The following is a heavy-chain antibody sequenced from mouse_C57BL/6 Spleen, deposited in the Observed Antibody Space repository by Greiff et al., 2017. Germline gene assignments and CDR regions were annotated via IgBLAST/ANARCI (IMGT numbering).Heavy chain of an antibody. D-gene: IGHD2-2*01. CDR3: AGMTMVATGYYAVDY. V-gene: IGHV1-52*01. J-gene: IGHJ4*01. CDR2: IDPSDSET. CDR1: GYTFTSYW. Sequence: VQLQQPGAELVRPGSSVKLSCKASGYTFTSYWMQWVKQRPIQGLEWIGNIDPSDSETHYNQKFKDKATLTADTSSSTAYMQLSSLTSEDSAVYYGAGMTMVATGYYAVDYWGQGTSVTVSS.